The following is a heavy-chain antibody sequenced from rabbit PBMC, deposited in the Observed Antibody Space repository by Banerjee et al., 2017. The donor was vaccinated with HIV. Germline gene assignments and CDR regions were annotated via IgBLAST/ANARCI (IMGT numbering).Heavy chain of an antibody. V-gene: IGHV1S47*01. CDR2: IDPVSVRT. CDR3: VRWGASSSGYAPFNL. Sequence: QEQLVESGGGLVQPGGSLKLSCKASGFDFSSYGVSWVRQAPGKGLDWIGYIDPVSVRTHYASWVNGRFTISSHNAQNTLYLQLNSLTAADTATYFCVRWGASSSGYAPFNLWGPCTLVTVS. J-gene: IGHJ4*01. CDR1: GFDFSSYG. D-gene: IGHD1-1*01.